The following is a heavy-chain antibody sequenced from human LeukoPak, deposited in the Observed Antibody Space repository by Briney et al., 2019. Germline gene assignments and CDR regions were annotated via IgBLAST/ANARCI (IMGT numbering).Heavy chain of an antibody. D-gene: IGHD6-13*01. V-gene: IGHV1-18*01. Sequence: GASVKVSCKASGYTFTSYGISWVRQAPGQGLEWMGWISAYNGNTNYAQKLQGRVTMTTDTSTSTAYMELRSLRSDDTAVYYCARYLPGIAAAGQFDYWGQGTLVTVSS. CDR2: ISAYNGNT. J-gene: IGHJ4*02. CDR3: ARYLPGIAAAGQFDY. CDR1: GYTFTSYG.